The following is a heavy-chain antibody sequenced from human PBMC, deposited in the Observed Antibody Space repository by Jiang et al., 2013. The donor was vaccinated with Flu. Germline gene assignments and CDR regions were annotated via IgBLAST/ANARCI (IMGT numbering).Heavy chain of an antibody. CDR1: GGSISSGDYY. D-gene: IGHD4-17*01. J-gene: IGHJ4*01. CDR3: AAETWATTVTIDY. CDR2: IYYSGST. V-gene: IGHV4-30-4*01. Sequence: GSGLVKPSQTLSLTCTVSGGSISSGDYYWSWIRQPPGKGLEWIGYIYYSGSTYYNPSLKSRVSMSVDTSQNQFSLRLTSVTAADTAVYFCAAETWATTVTIDYWGHGTLVTVSS.